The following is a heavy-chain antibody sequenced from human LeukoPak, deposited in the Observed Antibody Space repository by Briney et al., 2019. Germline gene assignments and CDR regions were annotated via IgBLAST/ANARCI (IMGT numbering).Heavy chain of an antibody. CDR3: AKGGKWDVTPFDY. J-gene: IGHJ4*02. D-gene: IGHD1-26*01. CDR1: GFTFRDYT. CDR2: INKGGSYM. V-gene: IGHV3-23*01. Sequence: GGSLRLSCAASGFTFRDYTMNWVRQTPGKGLEWVSAINKGGSYMTYADSVKGRFTISRDNSKNTLYLQVNSLRAEDTAVYYCAKGGKWDVTPFDYWGQGTLVTVSS.